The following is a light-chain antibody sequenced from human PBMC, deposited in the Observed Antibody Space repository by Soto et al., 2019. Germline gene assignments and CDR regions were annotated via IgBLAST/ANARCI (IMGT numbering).Light chain of an antibody. CDR3: LSYAGTTTFWV. Sequence: QSALTQPASVSGSPGQSISISCIGTSSDIGSYNFISWYQLYPGKAPKLMIYEASKRPSEISDRFSGSKSGNMASLTITGLQPEDEADYYCLSYAGTTTFWVFGGGTKLTVL. CDR2: EAS. V-gene: IGLV2-23*01. J-gene: IGLJ3*02. CDR1: SSDIGSYNF.